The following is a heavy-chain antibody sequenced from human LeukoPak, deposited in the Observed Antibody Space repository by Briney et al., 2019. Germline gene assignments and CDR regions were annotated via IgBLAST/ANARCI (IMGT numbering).Heavy chain of an antibody. D-gene: IGHD2-21*02. J-gene: IGHJ4*02. CDR1: GFTFSSYA. CDR2: ISYDGSTK. V-gene: IGHV3-30*18. CDR3: AKDERWRRSDFHGGFDY. Sequence: GGSLRLSCAASGFTFSSYAMSWVRQAPGKGLEWVAFISYDGSTKYYTDSVEGRFTISRDNSKNTLYVQMNSLRAEDTAVYYCAKDERWRRSDFHGGFDYWGQGALVTVSS.